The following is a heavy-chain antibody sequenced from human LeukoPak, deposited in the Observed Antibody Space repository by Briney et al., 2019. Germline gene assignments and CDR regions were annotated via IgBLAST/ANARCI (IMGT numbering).Heavy chain of an antibody. J-gene: IGHJ4*02. CDR3: ARSDSSGYTY. Sequence: SGPALVKPTQTLTLTCTFSGFSPSTSGMRVSWIRQPPGKALERLARIDWDDDKFYSTSLKTRLTISKDTSKNQVVLTMTNMDPVDTATYYCARSDSSGYTYWGQGTLVTVSS. CDR2: IDWDDDK. D-gene: IGHD3-22*01. CDR1: GFSPSTSGMR. V-gene: IGHV2-70*04.